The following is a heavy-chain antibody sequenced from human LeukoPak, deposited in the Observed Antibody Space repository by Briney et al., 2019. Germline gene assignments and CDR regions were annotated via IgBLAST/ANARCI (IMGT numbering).Heavy chain of an antibody. Sequence: PGGSLRLSCAASGFTFSSYSMNWVRQAPGKGLEWVSYISRIITIISYADSVEGRFTISRDNAKNSLYLQMDSLRPEDTAVYYCARDGGSGYEIDYWGQGTLVTVSS. CDR1: GFTFSSYS. J-gene: IGHJ4*02. CDR3: ARDGGSGYEIDY. CDR2: ISRIITII. D-gene: IGHD2-15*01. V-gene: IGHV3-48*01.